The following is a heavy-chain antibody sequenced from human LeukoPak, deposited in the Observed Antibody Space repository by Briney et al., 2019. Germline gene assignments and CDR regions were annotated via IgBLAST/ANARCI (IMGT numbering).Heavy chain of an antibody. CDR2: IYYSGST. D-gene: IGHD4-23*01. CDR3: ARQGRGYVGNSDY. J-gene: IGHJ4*02. Sequence: SGTLSLTCTVSGGSISSYYWTWIRQPPGKGLEWIGYIYYSGSTNYNPSLKSRVTISVDTSKTQFSLKLSSVTAADTAVYYCARQGRGYVGNSDYWGQGTLVTVSS. CDR1: GGSISSYY. V-gene: IGHV4-59*08.